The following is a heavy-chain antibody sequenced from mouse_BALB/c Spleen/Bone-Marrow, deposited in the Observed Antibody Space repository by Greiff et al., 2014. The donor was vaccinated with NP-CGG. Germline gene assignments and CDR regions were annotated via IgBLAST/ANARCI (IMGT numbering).Heavy chain of an antibody. J-gene: IGHJ2*01. V-gene: IGHV5-6*02. CDR3: ARPTTVVATGGSFDY. CDR1: GFTFSSYD. CDR2: SSSGGSYT. D-gene: IGHD1-1*01. Sequence: EVKLVESGGDLVKPGGSLKLSCAASGFTFSSYDMSWVRQTPDKRLEWVATSSSGGSYTYYPDSVKGRFTISRDNAKNTLYLQMSSLKSEDTAMYYCARPTTVVATGGSFDYWGQGTTLTVSS.